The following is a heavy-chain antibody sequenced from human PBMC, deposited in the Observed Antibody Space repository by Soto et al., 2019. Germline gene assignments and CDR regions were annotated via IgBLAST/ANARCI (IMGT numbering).Heavy chain of an antibody. CDR2: IYTSGST. CDR3: ARDPSQWPDYYFDY. V-gene: IGHV4-4*07. Sequence: SETLSLTCTVSGGSISSYYWSWIRQPAGKGLEWIGRIYTSGSTNYNPSLKSRVTMSVDTSKNQFSLKLSSVTAADTAVYYCARDPSQWPDYYFDYWGQGTLVTVSS. J-gene: IGHJ4*02. CDR1: GGSISSYY. D-gene: IGHD6-19*01.